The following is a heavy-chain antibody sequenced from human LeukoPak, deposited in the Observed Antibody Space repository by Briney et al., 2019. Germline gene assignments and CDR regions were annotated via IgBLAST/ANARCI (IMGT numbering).Heavy chain of an antibody. CDR1: GFIFIDYG. CDR2: TRFDGSIK. V-gene: IGHV3-33*01. CDR3: ARWGGTSPYYFDY. J-gene: IGHJ4*02. Sequence: RGSLRLSCAASGFIFIDYGFHWVRQAPGKGLEWVAVTRFDGSIKQYADSVKGRFTISRDDSKNTLYLQMNFLKSEDTAVYYCARWGGTSPYYFDYWGQGTLVTVSS. D-gene: IGHD1-1*01.